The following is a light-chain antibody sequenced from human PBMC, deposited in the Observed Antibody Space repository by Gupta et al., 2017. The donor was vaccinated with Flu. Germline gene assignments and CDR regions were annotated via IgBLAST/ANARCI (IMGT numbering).Light chain of an antibody. J-gene: IGLJ3*02. V-gene: IGLV3-25*02. CDR3: QSADRMFTYWV. Sequence: YELTQTPSLSVSPGQTARITCSGEPLPEEYVYWYQQKPGQAPVLVIYKDRDRPPGIPDRFSGSNSGTTVTLTISGVQAEDEAEYYCQSADRMFTYWVFGGGTKLTVL. CDR1: PLPEEY. CDR2: KDR.